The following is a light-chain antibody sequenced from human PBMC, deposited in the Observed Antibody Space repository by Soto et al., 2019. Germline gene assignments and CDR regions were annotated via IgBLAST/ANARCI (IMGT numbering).Light chain of an antibody. CDR2: EVT. CDR1: SSDVGGYDY. J-gene: IGLJ2*01. CDR3: SSYAGSNTDVV. V-gene: IGLV2-8*01. Sequence: QSALTQPPSASGSPGQSVTISCTGTSSDVGGYDYVSWYQQHPGKAPKLMIYEVTKRASGVPDRFSGSKSGNTASLTVSGLQAEDEADYYCSSYAGSNTDVVFGGGTKVTVL.